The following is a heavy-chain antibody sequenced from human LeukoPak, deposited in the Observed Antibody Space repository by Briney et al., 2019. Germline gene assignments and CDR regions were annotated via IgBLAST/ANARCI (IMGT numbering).Heavy chain of an antibody. J-gene: IGHJ4*02. Sequence: PGGSLRLSCAASGFTFSTYAMHWVRQAPGKGLEWVAFISYDGTNKYCADSVKGRFTISRDNSKNTLYLQMNSLRAEDTAVYYCAKSQSSGYYYWDYWGQGTLVTVSS. V-gene: IGHV3-30-3*02. D-gene: IGHD3-22*01. CDR2: ISYDGTNK. CDR1: GFTFSTYA. CDR3: AKSQSSGYYYWDY.